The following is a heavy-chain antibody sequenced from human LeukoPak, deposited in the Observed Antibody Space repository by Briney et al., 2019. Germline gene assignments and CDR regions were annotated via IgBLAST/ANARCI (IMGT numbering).Heavy chain of an antibody. V-gene: IGHV3-66*01. D-gene: IGHD4-17*01. CDR1: GFTVSSSF. J-gene: IGHJ4*02. CDR3: AREGPDYGDYLFDY. Sequence: AGSLTLSCAASGFTVSSSFMSWVRQAPRKGLEWVSVIYSGGSTYYADYVKGRFTISRDNSKNTLYLQMNSLRAEDTAVYYCAREGPDYGDYLFDYWGQGTLVTVSS. CDR2: IYSGGST.